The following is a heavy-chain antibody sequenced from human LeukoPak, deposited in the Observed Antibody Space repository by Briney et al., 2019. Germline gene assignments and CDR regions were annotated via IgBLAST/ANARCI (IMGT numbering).Heavy chain of an antibody. V-gene: IGHV3-23*01. CDR1: GLSFGDSV. J-gene: IGHJ4*02. CDR2: ITAITTTT. D-gene: IGHD1-1*01. Sequence: GGSLRLACAASGLSFGDSVMSWVRQAPGKGLGWVSSITAITTTTYYADSVKGRFTISRDNSKSTLYLEMHSLRAEDTALYYCAKDLNQLEYYFDYWGQGTLVTVSS. CDR3: AKDLNQLEYYFDY.